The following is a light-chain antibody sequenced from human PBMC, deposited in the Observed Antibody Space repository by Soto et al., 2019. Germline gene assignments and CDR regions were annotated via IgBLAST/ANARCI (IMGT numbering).Light chain of an antibody. CDR2: DVN. J-gene: IGLJ1*01. CDR3: SSYTPSSTPFV. Sequence: ALTQPASVSGSPGQSITISCTGTSSDVGGYNFVSWYQHHPGKAPKLIIYDVNNRPSGVSNRFSGSKSGNTASLTISGLQAEDEADYYCSSYTPSSTPFVFGTGTKVTVL. CDR1: SSDVGGYNF. V-gene: IGLV2-14*03.